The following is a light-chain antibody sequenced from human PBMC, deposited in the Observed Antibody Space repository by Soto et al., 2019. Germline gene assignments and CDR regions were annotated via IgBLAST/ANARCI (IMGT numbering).Light chain of an antibody. CDR2: GAS. V-gene: IGKV3-15*01. J-gene: IGKJ1*01. CDR1: QSLSSN. Sequence: MVMTQSPATLSVSPGEKATLSCRASQSLSSNLAWYQQKPGRAPRLLIYGASSRAEGIPARFSGSGSGTEFTLTVSSLESEDFAVYYCQQYDEWPLTFGQGTTVDVK. CDR3: QQYDEWPLT.